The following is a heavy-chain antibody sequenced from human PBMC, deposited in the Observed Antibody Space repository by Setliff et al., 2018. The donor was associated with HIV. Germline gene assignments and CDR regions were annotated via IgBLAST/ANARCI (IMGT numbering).Heavy chain of an antibody. CDR1: GFTFSTSN. Sequence: ETLSLSCAASGFTFSTSNMNWVRQAPGKGLEWVSSISSSSTYVYYADSVKGRFTVSRDNAKNSLYLHMNSLRAEDTAVYYCARAQDVWGSYRYTNYYYYMDVWGKGTTVTSP. CDR2: ISSSSTYV. J-gene: IGHJ6*03. V-gene: IGHV3-21*01. D-gene: IGHD3-16*02. CDR3: ARAQDVWGSYRYTNYYYYMDV.